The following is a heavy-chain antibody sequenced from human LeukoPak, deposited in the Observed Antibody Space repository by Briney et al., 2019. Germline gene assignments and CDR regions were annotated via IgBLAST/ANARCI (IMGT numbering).Heavy chain of an antibody. V-gene: IGHV3-23*01. Sequence: PGGSLRLSCAASGFTFDDHGMSWVRQVPGKGLEWISGISGSGGSTYYADSVKGRFTFSRDNSNNTLYLQMNSLRAEDTAVYYCAKDFLPWLGGVDCFDSWGQGTLVNVSS. CDR1: GFTFDDHG. D-gene: IGHD3-10*01. CDR3: AKDFLPWLGGVDCFDS. CDR2: ISGSGGST. J-gene: IGHJ4*02.